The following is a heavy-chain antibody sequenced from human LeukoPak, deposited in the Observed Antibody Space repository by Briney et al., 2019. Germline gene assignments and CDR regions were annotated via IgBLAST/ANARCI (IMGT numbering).Heavy chain of an antibody. CDR2: IYHTGNT. Sequence: SGTLSLTCAVSGGSITSANWWSWVRQSPGKGLEWIGEIYHTGNTNYNPSLNSRVSISLDTSKNQFSLKLSSVTAADTAVYYCAREYRSSWYLNWFDPWGQGTLVTVSS. J-gene: IGHJ5*02. CDR3: AREYRSSWYLNWFDP. V-gene: IGHV4-4*02. D-gene: IGHD6-13*01. CDR1: GGSITSANW.